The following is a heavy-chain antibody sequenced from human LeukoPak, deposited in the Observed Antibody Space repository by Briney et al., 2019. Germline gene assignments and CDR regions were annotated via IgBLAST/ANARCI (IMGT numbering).Heavy chain of an antibody. CDR3: ARGRSKGYCSSISCYSLGVPQNWFDP. CDR2: INHSGST. D-gene: IGHD2-2*02. Sequence: SETLSLTCAVYGGSFSGYYWSWIRQPPVKGLEWIGEINHSGSTNYNPSLKSRVTISVDTSKNQFSLKLSSVTAADTAVYYCARGRSKGYCSSISCYSLGVPQNWFDPWGQGTLVTVSP. CDR1: GGSFSGYY. J-gene: IGHJ5*02. V-gene: IGHV4-34*01.